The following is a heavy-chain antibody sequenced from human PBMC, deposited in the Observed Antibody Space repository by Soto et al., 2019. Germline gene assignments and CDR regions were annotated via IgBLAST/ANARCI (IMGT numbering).Heavy chain of an antibody. CDR3: AGTVTLLYGMDV. Sequence: NPSETLSLTCTVCGGSISSGDYYWSWIRQPPGKGLEWIGYIYSSGSTYYNPSLKSRVTISVDTYKNQFSLKLSSVTAADTAVYDCAGTVTLLYGMDVLGQRTTVTVCS. CDR1: GGSISSGDYY. J-gene: IGHJ6*01. V-gene: IGHV4-30-4*01. D-gene: IGHD4-17*01. CDR2: IYSSGST.